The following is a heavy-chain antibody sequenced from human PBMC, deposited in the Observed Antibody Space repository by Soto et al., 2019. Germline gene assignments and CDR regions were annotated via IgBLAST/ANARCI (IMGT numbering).Heavy chain of an antibody. V-gene: IGHV1-46*01. CDR1: GYTFTSYY. D-gene: IGHD3-22*01. J-gene: IGHJ4*02. CDR3: ARRLVRGRSRGYFDY. CDR2: INPSGGST. Sequence: SCKASGYTFTSYYMHWVRQAPGQGLEWMGIINPSGGSTSYAQKFQGRVTMTRDTSTSTVYMELSSLRSEDTAVYYCARRLVRGRSRGYFDYWGQGTLVTVSS.